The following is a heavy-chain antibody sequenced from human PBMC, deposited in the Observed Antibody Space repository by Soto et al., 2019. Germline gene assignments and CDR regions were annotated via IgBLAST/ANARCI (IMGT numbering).Heavy chain of an antibody. CDR1: GGPISSYY. CDR2: MYNTGST. Sequence: PSETLSFTCTVSGGPISSYYWSWIRQPPGKGLEWIGYMYNTGSTIYNPSLKSRVTISVDTSKNQFSLKLNSVTAADTAVYYCARDLWGYCGADCYPLDVWGQGTTVTVSS. J-gene: IGHJ6*02. V-gene: IGHV4-59*01. D-gene: IGHD2-21*02. CDR3: ARDLWGYCGADCYPLDV.